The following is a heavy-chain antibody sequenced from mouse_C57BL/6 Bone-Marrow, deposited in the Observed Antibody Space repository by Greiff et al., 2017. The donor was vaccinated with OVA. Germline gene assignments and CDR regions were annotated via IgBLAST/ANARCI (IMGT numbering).Heavy chain of an antibody. CDR1: GFPFSDYG. CDR3: ARPFAY. Sequence: DVKLVESGGGLVKPGGSLKLSCAASGFPFSDYGMHWVRQAPEKGLEWVAYISSGSSTIYYADTVKGRFTISRDNAKNTLFLQMTSLRSEDTAMYYCARPFAYWGQGTLVTVSA. V-gene: IGHV5-17*01. CDR2: ISSGSSTI. J-gene: IGHJ3*01.